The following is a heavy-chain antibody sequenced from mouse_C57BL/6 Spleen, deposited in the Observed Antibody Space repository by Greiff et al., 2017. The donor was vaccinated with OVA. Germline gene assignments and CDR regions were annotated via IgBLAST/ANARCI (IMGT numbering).Heavy chain of an antibody. CDR1: GFTFNTYA. CDR2: IRSKSSNYAT. J-gene: IGHJ4*01. Sequence: EVQLVESGGGLVQPKGSLKLSCAASGFTFNTYAMHWVRQAPGKGLEWVARIRSKSSNYATYYADSVKDRFTISRDDSQSMLYLQMNNLKTEDTAMYYCVRDRSLYYYGSSTENAMDYWGQGTSVTVSS. D-gene: IGHD1-1*01. CDR3: VRDRSLYYYGSSTENAMDY. V-gene: IGHV10-3*01.